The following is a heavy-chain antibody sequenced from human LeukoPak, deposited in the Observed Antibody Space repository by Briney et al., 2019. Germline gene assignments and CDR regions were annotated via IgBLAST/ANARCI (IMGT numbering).Heavy chain of an antibody. CDR1: GFTVSSNY. Sequence: GSLRLSCAASGFTVSSNYMSWVRQAPGKGLEWVSVIYSGGSTYYADSVKGRFTISRDNSKNTLYLQMNSLRAEDTAVYYCARGKDDSSGFAHYRGQGTLVTVSS. CDR2: IYSGGST. J-gene: IGHJ4*02. D-gene: IGHD3-22*01. CDR3: ARGKDDSSGFAHY. V-gene: IGHV3-66*01.